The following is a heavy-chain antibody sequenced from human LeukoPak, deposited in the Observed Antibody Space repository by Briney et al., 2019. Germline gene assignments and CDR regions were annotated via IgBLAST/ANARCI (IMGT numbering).Heavy chain of an antibody. V-gene: IGHV4-59*12. CDR1: GGSISSYY. D-gene: IGHD3-10*01. CDR2: IYYSGST. CDR3: ARGLGHYYGSGSYFP. J-gene: IGHJ5*02. Sequence: SETLSLTCTVSGGSISSYYWSWIRQPPGKGLEWIGYIYYSGSTNYNPSLKSRVTISVDTSKNQFSLKLSSVTAADTAVYYCARGLGHYYGSGSYFPWGQGTLVTVSS.